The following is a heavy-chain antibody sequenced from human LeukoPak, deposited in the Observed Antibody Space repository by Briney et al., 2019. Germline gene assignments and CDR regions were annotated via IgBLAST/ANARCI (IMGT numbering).Heavy chain of an antibody. Sequence: GGSLRLSCAASGFTFSSYGMHWVRQAPGKGLEWVSPISGSGGSTYYADSVKGRFTISRDNSKNTLYLQMNSLRAEDTAVYYCAKQSSGYYRDAFDIWGQGTMVTVSS. J-gene: IGHJ3*02. CDR2: ISGSGGST. V-gene: IGHV3-23*01. D-gene: IGHD3-22*01. CDR3: AKQSSGYYRDAFDI. CDR1: GFTFSSYG.